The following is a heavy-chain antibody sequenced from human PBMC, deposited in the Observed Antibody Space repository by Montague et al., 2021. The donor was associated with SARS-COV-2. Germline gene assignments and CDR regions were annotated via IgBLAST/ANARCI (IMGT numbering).Heavy chain of an antibody. J-gene: IGHJ3*02. CDR3: ARQYYDSSGEDAFDI. Sequence: SETLSLTCEVSGDSISSHYWSWIRQPPGKGLEWIGYIYYSGSTNYNPSLKSRVTISVDTSKNQFSLKLSSVTAADTAVYYCARQYYDSSGEDAFDIWGQGTMVTVSS. CDR1: GDSISSHY. V-gene: IGHV4-59*08. D-gene: IGHD3-22*01. CDR2: IYYSGST.